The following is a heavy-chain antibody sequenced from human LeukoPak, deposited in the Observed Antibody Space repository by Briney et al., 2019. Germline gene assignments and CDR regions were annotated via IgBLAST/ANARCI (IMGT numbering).Heavy chain of an antibody. V-gene: IGHV3-30*02. CDR2: IRYDGSNK. J-gene: IGHJ4*02. Sequence: GGSLGLSCAASGFTFSSYGMHWVRQAPGKGLEWVAFIRYDGSNKYYADSVKGRFTISRDNSKNTLYLQMNSLRAEDTAVYYCAKSVTTMVRGYFDYWGQGTPVTVTS. CDR1: GFTFSSYG. D-gene: IGHD3-10*01. CDR3: AKSVTTMVRGYFDY.